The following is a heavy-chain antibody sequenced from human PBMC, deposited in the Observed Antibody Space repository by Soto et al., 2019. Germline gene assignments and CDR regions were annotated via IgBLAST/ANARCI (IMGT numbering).Heavy chain of an antibody. CDR2: ISGSGGST. CDR3: AKDQGMTTVTTGEFDY. CDR1: GFTLSSYA. D-gene: IGHD4-4*01. J-gene: IGHJ4*02. Sequence: GGSLRLSCAASGFTLSSYAMSWVRQAPGKGLEWVSAISGSGGSTYYADSVKGRFTISRDNSKNTLYLQMNSLRAEDTAVYYCAKDQGMTTVTTGEFDYWGQGTLVTVSS. V-gene: IGHV3-23*01.